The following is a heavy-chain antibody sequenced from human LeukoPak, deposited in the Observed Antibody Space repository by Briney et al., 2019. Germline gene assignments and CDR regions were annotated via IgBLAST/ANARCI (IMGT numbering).Heavy chain of an antibody. CDR2: IHSDGGTT. D-gene: IGHD1-26*01. CDR3: ARDTYSIAE. Sequence: PGGSLRLSCAASGFTFSNYWMHWVRQAPGKGLVWVSLIHSDGGTTNYADSVKGRFTISRDNAMNTLYLQMNSLRVEDTAVYYCARDTYSIAEWGQGTLVTVSS. CDR1: GFTFSNYW. J-gene: IGHJ4*02. V-gene: IGHV3-74*01.